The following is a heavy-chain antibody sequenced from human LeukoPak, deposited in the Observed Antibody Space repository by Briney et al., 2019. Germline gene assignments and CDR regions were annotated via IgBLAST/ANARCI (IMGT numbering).Heavy chain of an antibody. V-gene: IGHV4-59*08. CDR2: IYYSGST. J-gene: IGHJ4*02. CDR3: ARHKGSSWSYYFDY. CDR1: GGSISSCY. Sequence: SETLSLTCTVSGGSISSCYWSWIRQPPGKGLEWIGYIYYSGSTDYNPSLKSRVTISVDTSKNQFSLKLSSVTAADTAVYYCARHKGSSWSYYFDYWGQGTLVTVSS. D-gene: IGHD6-13*01.